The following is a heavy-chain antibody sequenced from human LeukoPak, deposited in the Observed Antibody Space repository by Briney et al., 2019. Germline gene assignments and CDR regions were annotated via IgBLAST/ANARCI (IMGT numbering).Heavy chain of an antibody. Sequence: LGGSLRLSCAASGLFLSSYEMNWVRQAPGKGLEWVSYISPSGGTIYYADSVKGRFTISRDNAKNSLYLQMNSLRAEDTAIYYCARGGIRFLELWGQGTLVTVSS. J-gene: IGHJ4*02. V-gene: IGHV3-48*03. D-gene: IGHD3-3*01. CDR3: ARGGIRFLEL. CDR2: ISPSGGTI. CDR1: GLFLSSYE.